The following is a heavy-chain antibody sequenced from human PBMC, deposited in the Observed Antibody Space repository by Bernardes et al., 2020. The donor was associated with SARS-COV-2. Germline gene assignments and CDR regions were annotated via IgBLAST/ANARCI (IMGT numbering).Heavy chain of an antibody. V-gene: IGHV3-30-3*01. D-gene: IGHD6-6*01. CDR1: GFTLSTYA. CDR2: ISYDGTTE. Sequence: GGSLRLSCAASGFTLSTYAMHWVRQAPGKGLEWVAIISYDGTTEYNTKSVKGRFTISKDNSKNTLFLQMNSLTTEDTAVYYCAREWEDYSSSLFDYWGQGTLVTVSS. CDR3: AREWEDYSSSLFDY. J-gene: IGHJ4*02.